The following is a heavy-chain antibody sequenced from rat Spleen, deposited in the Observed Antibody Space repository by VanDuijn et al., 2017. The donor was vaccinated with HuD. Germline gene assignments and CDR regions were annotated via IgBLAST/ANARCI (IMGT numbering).Heavy chain of an antibody. CDR3: ATDLSILRTY. Sequence: EVQLVESGGGLVQPGRSLKLSCAASGFIFSDYTMAWVRQAPKKGLEWVATISIGGYNTYYRDSVKGRFSISRDDAKSTLYLQMDSLSSEDTATYYCATDLSILRTYWGQGVMVTVSS. D-gene: IGHD1-6*01. CDR1: GFIFSDYT. CDR2: ISIGGYNT. V-gene: IGHV5S10*01. J-gene: IGHJ2*01.